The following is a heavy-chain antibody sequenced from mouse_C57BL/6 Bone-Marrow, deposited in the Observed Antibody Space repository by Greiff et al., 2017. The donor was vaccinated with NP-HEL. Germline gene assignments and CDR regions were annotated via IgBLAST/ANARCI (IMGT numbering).Heavy chain of an antibody. CDR3: AAGDGYYGWFAY. V-gene: IGHV5-4*01. J-gene: IGHJ3*01. D-gene: IGHD2-3*01. CDR2: ISDGGSYT. Sequence: EVQLVESGGGLVKPGGSLKLSCAASGFTFSSYAMSWVRQTPEKRLEWVATISDGGSYTYYPDNVKGRFTISRDNAKNNLYLQMSHLKSEDTAMYYCAAGDGYYGWFAYWGQGTLVTVSA. CDR1: GFTFSSYA.